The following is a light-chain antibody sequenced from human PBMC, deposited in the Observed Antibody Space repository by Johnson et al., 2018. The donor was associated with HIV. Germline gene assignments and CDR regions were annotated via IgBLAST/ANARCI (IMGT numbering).Light chain of an antibody. Sequence: QFVLTQPPSVSAAPGQKVTISCSGSTYNIGNNYVSWYQHLPGTAPKLLIYAKNKRPSGVPDRFSASKSGTSATLDITGLQTGDEADYYCAAWDTGLSALYVFGTGTKVTVL. V-gene: IGLV1-51*01. CDR2: AKN. CDR1: TYNIGNNY. J-gene: IGLJ1*01. CDR3: AAWDTGLSALYV.